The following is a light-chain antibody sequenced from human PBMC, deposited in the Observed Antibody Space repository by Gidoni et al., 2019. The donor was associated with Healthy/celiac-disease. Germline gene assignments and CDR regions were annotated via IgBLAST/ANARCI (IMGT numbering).Light chain of an antibody. J-gene: IGKJ5*01. Sequence: EIVLPQSPATLSLSPGERATLSCSASQSVSSYLAWYQQKPGQAPRLRIYDASNRATGSPARFSGSGSGTDFTLTISSLEPEDFAVYYCQQRSNWPSFGQGTRLEIK. V-gene: IGKV3-11*01. CDR3: QQRSNWPS. CDR1: QSVSSY. CDR2: DAS.